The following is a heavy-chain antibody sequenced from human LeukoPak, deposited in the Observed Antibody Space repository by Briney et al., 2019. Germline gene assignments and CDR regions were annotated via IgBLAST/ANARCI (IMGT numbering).Heavy chain of an antibody. CDR2: IYPGDSDT. Sequence: GESLKISFKGSGYTFSNYWIGWVRQMPGKGLEWMGIIYPGDSDTTYSPSFQGQVTISSDKAIDTAYLQWSSLKASDTAMYYCARGVGGTYFDFWGQGALVTVSS. CDR1: GYTFSNYW. V-gene: IGHV5-51*01. D-gene: IGHD1-26*01. J-gene: IGHJ4*02. CDR3: ARGVGGTYFDF.